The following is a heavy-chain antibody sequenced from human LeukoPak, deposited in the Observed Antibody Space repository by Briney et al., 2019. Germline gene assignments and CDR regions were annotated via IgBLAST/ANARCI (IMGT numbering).Heavy chain of an antibody. CDR2: ISASGGST. V-gene: IGHV3-23*01. Sequence: PGGSLRLSCAASGFTFSNYAMSWVRQAPGRGLEWVSTISASGGSTYYADSAKGRLTISRDNSKNTVFLQMNSLRAEDTAVYYCAKGRPGPFDIWGQGTMVTVSS. J-gene: IGHJ3*02. CDR1: GFTFSNYA. CDR3: AKGRPGPFDI.